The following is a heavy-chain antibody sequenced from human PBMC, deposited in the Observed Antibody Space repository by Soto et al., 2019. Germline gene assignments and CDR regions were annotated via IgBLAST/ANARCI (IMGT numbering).Heavy chain of an antibody. J-gene: IGHJ5*02. Sequence: GVSMRLSGTGSGFSFFSYAVSLVRHAPGKGLEWVSTISGSGGHTYYADSVKGRFLVSSDNDKNTVYLHMISLTGEDTAVYFCANIEMGWFAHLDQGTQVTVSS. CDR2: ISGSGGHT. V-gene: IGHV3-23*01. CDR3: ANIEMGWFAH. D-gene: IGHD2-8*01. CDR1: GFSFFSYA.